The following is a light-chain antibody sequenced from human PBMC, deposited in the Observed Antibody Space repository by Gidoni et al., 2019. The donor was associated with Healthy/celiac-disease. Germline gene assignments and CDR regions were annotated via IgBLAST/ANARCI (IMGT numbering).Light chain of an antibody. CDR2: AAS. Sequence: AIRMTQSPSSFSASTGDRVTITCRASQGISSYLAWYQQTPGKAPKLLIYAASTLQSGVPSRFSGSGSGTDFTLTISCLQSEDFATYYCQQYYSYPRSFXXXTKVEIK. V-gene: IGKV1-8*01. CDR3: QQYYSYPRS. CDR1: QGISSY. J-gene: IGKJ1*01.